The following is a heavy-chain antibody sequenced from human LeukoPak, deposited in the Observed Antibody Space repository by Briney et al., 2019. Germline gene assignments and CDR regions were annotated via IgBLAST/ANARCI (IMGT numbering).Heavy chain of an antibody. J-gene: IGHJ4*02. D-gene: IGHD6-19*01. V-gene: IGHV4-34*12. CDR3: ARRTGWYWGYYFDY. CDR2: VIHGGSS. Sequence: SETLSLTCAVYGESFSGYSWSWFRQPPGKGLEWIGEVIHGGSSNYNPSLKGRVTISIHTSKNQFSLNLTSVTAADTAFYYCARRTGWYWGYYFDYWGQGTLVTVSS. CDR1: GESFSGYS.